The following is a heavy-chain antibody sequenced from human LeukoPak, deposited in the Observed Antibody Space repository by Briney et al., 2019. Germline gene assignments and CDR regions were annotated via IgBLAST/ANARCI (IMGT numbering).Heavy chain of an antibody. CDR2: IYYTGNT. D-gene: IGHD3/OR15-3a*01. J-gene: IGHJ4*02. V-gene: IGHV4-39*01. Sequence: SETLSLTCAVSGGSISSSDWWSWVRQPPGQGLEWIGSIYYTGNTYYNASLKSRVTISIDTSKNQISLRLTSVTATDTAMYYCARQTGSGLFTLPGGQGTLVTVSS. CDR1: GGSISSSDW. CDR3: ARQTGSGLFTLP.